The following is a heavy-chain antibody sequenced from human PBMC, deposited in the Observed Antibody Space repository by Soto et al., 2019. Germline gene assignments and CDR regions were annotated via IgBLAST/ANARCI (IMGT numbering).Heavy chain of an antibody. Sequence: GGSLRLSCAASGFTFRTHDMHWVRQAPGKGLEWVTVISYDGSNTYYADSVKGRFTISRDNSKSTVYLQMNNLRAEDTAVYYCAKTIQRGLVPYFDNWGQGTMDTVST. CDR2: ISYDGSNT. CDR3: AKTIQRGLVPYFDN. D-gene: IGHD2-15*01. CDR1: GFTFRTHD. V-gene: IGHV3-30*18. J-gene: IGHJ4*02.